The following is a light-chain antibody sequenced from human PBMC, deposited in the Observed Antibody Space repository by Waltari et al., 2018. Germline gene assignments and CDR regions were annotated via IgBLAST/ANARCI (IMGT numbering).Light chain of an antibody. Sequence: NFLLTQPPSVSGSPGKTVTISCPRNSGSLAGYYVQWYQQRPGHFPTIVIFEDNQRPSGVPDRFSGSIDRSSNSASLTISGLKTEDEADYYCHSFDSSNQVFGGGTKLTVL. CDR2: EDN. CDR3: HSFDSSNQV. V-gene: IGLV6-57*01. J-gene: IGLJ2*01. CDR1: SGSLAGYY.